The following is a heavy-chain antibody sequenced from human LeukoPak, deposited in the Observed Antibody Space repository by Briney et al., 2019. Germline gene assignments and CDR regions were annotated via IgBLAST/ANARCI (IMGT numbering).Heavy chain of an antibody. Sequence: SGGSLRLSCAVSGFGFSTYNMNWVRQAPGKGLEWVAFIRYDGSNKYYADSVKGRFTISRDNSKNTLYLQMNSLRAEDTAVYYCARYRLGVRGVIPYYFDYWGQGTLVTVSS. J-gene: IGHJ4*02. D-gene: IGHD3-10*01. CDR3: ARYRLGVRGVIPYYFDY. V-gene: IGHV3-33*08. CDR2: IRYDGSNK. CDR1: GFGFSTYN.